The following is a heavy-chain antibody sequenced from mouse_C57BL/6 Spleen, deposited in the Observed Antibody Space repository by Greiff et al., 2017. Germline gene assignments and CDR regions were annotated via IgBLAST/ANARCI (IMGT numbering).Heavy chain of an antibody. CDR2: IDPNSGGT. V-gene: IGHV1-72*01. CDR3: ARQDLGFWYFDV. Sequence: QVHVKQSGAELVKPGASVKLSCKASGYTFTSYWMHWVKQRPGRGLEWIGRIDPNSGGTKYNEQFKSKATLTVDKPSSTAYMQLSSLTSEDSAVYYCARQDLGFWYFDVWGTGTTVTVSS. D-gene: IGHD4-1*01. J-gene: IGHJ1*03. CDR1: GYTFTSYW.